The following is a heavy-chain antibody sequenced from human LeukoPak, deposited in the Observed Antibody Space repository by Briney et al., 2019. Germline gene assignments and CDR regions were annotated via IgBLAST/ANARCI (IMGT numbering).Heavy chain of an antibody. CDR1: GGSISYYY. Sequence: SETLSLTCTVSGGSISYYYWSWIRQSPGKGLEWIGYIYYGGTTNYNPSLKSRVTISVDTSKNQFSLQLSSVTAADTAVYYCARGGYDILTGYYIGWFDPWGQGTLVTVSS. CDR2: IYYGGTT. J-gene: IGHJ5*02. V-gene: IGHV4-59*01. CDR3: ARGGYDILTGYYIGWFDP. D-gene: IGHD3-9*01.